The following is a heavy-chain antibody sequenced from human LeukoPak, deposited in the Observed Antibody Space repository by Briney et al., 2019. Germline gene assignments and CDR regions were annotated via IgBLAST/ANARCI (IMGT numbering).Heavy chain of an antibody. CDR3: AKTYSSSWHNWYFDL. Sequence: SETLSLTCTVSGGSISNSLWSWIRQPPGKGLEWVGYVSQSGSTNYNPSLQNRVTISLDTSEKQFSLKMSSVTAADTAIYYCAKTYSSSWHNWYFDLWGRGTLVTVSS. CDR2: VSQSGST. J-gene: IGHJ2*01. CDR1: GGSISNSL. D-gene: IGHD6-13*01. V-gene: IGHV4-59*08.